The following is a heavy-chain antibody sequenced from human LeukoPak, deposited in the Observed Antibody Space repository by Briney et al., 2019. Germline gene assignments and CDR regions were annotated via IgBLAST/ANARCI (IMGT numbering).Heavy chain of an antibody. D-gene: IGHD3-3*01. J-gene: IGHJ6*03. Sequence: SETLSLTCTVSGVSNNSHYWSWIRQPPGKGLEWIGFIYDSGSANYRSSLESRVTMTLDTSKNQFSLKLNSVTAADTAVYYCARVLQNYYHLDVWGKGTTVTASS. CDR2: IYDSGSA. V-gene: IGHV4-59*11. CDR1: GVSNNSHY. CDR3: ARVLQNYYHLDV.